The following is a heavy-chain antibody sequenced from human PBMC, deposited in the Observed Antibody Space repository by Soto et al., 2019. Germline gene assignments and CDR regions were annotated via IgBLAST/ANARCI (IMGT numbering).Heavy chain of an antibody. CDR2: IIPILGTA. V-gene: IGHV1-69*01. D-gene: IGHD3-16*02. J-gene: IGHJ4*02. CDR1: GGTFSSYA. Sequence: VQLVQSGAEVKKPGSSVQVSCQASGGTFSSYAISWVRQSPGQGLAWMGGIIPILGTANYAQKFQGRVTITAGESTSTAYMELSSLRSEDTAVYYCARGNRDYVWGSYRYWGQGTLVTVSS. CDR3: ARGNRDYVWGSYRY.